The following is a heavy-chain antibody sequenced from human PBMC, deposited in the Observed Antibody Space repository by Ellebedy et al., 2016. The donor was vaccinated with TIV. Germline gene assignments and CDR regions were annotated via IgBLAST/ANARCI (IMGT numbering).Heavy chain of an antibody. CDR1: GFPLGNYA. J-gene: IGHJ4*02. CDR3: ATRPLTMIVLAEYFFDY. Sequence: GESLKISCAASGFPLGNYAMSWVRQAPGKGLEWVSTISGSGDSIYYADSVRGRFTISRDNSKNTLFLHMDSLRAEDTAVYYCATRPLTMIVLAEYFFDYWGQGTPVTVSS. V-gene: IGHV3-23*01. D-gene: IGHD3-22*01. CDR2: ISGSGDSI.